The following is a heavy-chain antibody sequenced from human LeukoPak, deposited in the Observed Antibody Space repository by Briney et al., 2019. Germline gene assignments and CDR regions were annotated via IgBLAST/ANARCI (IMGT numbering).Heavy chain of an antibody. CDR2: IIPILGKA. V-gene: IGHV1-69*04. J-gene: IGHJ6*02. CDR3: ARGLQIVRGVAPATYYYYGMDV. D-gene: IGHD3-10*01. Sequence: GASVKVSRKASGGTLSSYAISWVRPAAGQGRAWMGRIIPILGKANDAQKFQGRVTITSDKSTSTAYMALSSLRSEDTAVYYGARGLQIVRGVAPATYYYYGMDVWGQGTTVTVSS. CDR1: GGTLSSYA.